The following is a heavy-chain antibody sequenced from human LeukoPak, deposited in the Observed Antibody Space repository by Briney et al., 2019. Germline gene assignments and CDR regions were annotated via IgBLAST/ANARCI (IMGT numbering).Heavy chain of an antibody. CDR1: GGSISSSSYY. D-gene: IGHD6-6*01. V-gene: IGHV4-61*05. CDR3: ARGVEYSSSSGLGY. CDR2: IYYSGST. J-gene: IGHJ4*02. Sequence: SETLSLTCTVSGGSISSSSYYWGWIRQPPGKGLEWIGYIYYSGSTNYNPSLKSRVTISVDTSKNQFSLKLSSVTAADTAVYYCARGVEYSSSSGLGYWGQGTLVTVSS.